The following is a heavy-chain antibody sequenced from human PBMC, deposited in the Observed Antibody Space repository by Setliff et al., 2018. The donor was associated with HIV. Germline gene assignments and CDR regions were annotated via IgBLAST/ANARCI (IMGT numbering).Heavy chain of an antibody. V-gene: IGHV4-59*01. J-gene: IGHJ4*02. D-gene: IGHD3-10*01. Sequence: PSETLSLTCTVSGGSISSYYWSWIRQPPGKGLEWIGYIYYSGSTNYNPSLKSRVTISVDTSKNQFSLKLSSVTAADTAAYYCARGAELLWFGELHNIPYFDYWGQGTLVTVSS. CDR3: ARGAELLWFGELHNIPYFDY. CDR1: GGSISSYY. CDR2: IYYSGST.